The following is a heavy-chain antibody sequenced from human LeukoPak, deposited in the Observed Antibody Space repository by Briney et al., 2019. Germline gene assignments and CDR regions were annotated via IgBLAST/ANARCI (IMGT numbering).Heavy chain of an antibody. CDR1: GFTFSGYS. Sequence: PGGSLRLSCAASGFTFSGYSMNWVRQAPGKGLEWVSYISSSSSTIYYADSVKGRLTISRDNAKNSLYLQMNSLRDEDTAVYYCARGATYYDFWSGYIGQQPWGQGTLVTVSS. D-gene: IGHD3-3*01. J-gene: IGHJ5*02. CDR2: ISSSSSTI. V-gene: IGHV3-48*02. CDR3: ARGATYYDFWSGYIGQQP.